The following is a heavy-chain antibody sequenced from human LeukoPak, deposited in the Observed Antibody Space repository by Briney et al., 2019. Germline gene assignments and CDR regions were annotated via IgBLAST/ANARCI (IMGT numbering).Heavy chain of an antibody. V-gene: IGHV4-61*05. Sequence: PSETLSLTCTVSGGSISSSSYYWGWIRQPPGKGLEWIGYIYYSGSTNYNPSLKSRVTISVDTSKNQFSLKLSSVTAADTAVYYCARGWRDYYDSSGNFDYWGQGTLVTVSS. J-gene: IGHJ4*02. CDR2: IYYSGST. CDR3: ARGWRDYYDSSGNFDY. D-gene: IGHD3-22*01. CDR1: GGSISSSSYY.